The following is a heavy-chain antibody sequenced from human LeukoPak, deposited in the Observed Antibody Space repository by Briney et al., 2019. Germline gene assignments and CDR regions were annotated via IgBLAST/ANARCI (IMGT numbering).Heavy chain of an antibody. CDR3: AREEARGSYYHY. D-gene: IGHD1-26*01. Sequence: GGSLRLSCAASGFTFSDYWMSWVRQDPGKVLAWVANIKQDGSEKYYVDSVKGRFTISRDNAKNSLYLQMNSLRAEDTAVYYCAREEARGSYYHYWGQGTLVTVSS. CDR1: GFTFSDYW. J-gene: IGHJ4*02. V-gene: IGHV3-7*01. CDR2: IKQDGSEK.